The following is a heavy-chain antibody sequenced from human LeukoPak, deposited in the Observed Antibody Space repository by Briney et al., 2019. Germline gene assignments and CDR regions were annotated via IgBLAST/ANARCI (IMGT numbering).Heavy chain of an antibody. J-gene: IGHJ4*02. CDR1: GFTLSTYA. D-gene: IGHD3-22*01. Sequence: QPGGSLRLSCVASGFTLSTYAMHGVRQAPGKGLEWVAFIRYDGSLKNYADSVKGRFTISRDNSKNTLYLQMNSLRGDDTAVYYCANLPLYDSSGPEDYWGQGTLVTVSS. CDR2: IRYDGSLK. CDR3: ANLPLYDSSGPEDY. V-gene: IGHV3-30*02.